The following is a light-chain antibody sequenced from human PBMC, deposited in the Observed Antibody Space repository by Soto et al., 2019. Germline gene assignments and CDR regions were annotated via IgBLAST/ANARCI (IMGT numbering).Light chain of an antibody. Sequence: EIVLTQSPGTLSLSPGERVTLSCRASQRVSSSYVAWYQQKAGQAPSLLIYGASSRATDIPDRFSGGGSGTDFTLTISSLEPEDFAAYYCQQYASAPYTFGQGTKLE. CDR3: QQYASAPYT. CDR1: QRVSSSY. J-gene: IGKJ2*01. V-gene: IGKV3-20*01. CDR2: GAS.